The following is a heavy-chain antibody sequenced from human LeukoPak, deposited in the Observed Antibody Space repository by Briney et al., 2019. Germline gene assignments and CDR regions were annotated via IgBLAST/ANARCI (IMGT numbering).Heavy chain of an antibody. CDR2: ISSDGSST. J-gene: IGHJ4*02. D-gene: IGHD1-26*01. CDR3: ARVAPFGSFDY. V-gene: IGHV3-74*01. CDR1: GFTFSSYW. Sequence: GGSLRLSCAASGFTFSSYWMHWVRQAPGKGLVWVSRISSDGSSTSYADSVKGRFTISRDNAKNTLYLQMNSLRAEDTAVYYCARVAPFGSFDYWGQGTLVTVSS.